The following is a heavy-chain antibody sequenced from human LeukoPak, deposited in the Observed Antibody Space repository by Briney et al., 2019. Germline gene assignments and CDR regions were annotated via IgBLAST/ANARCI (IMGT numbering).Heavy chain of an antibody. J-gene: IGHJ5*02. V-gene: IGHV4-59*12. D-gene: IGHD3-22*01. CDR3: ARDYYDSSGYYYGWFDP. CDR1: GGSISSYY. Sequence: PPETLSLTCTVSGGSISSYYWSWIRQPPGKGLEWIGSIYYSGSTYYNPSLKSRVTISIDRSKKQFSLKLNSVTAADTAVYYCARDYYDSSGYYYGWFDPWGQGTLVTVSS. CDR2: IYYSGST.